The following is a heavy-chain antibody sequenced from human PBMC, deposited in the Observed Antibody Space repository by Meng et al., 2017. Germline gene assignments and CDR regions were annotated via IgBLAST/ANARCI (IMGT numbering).Heavy chain of an antibody. V-gene: IGHV3-53*02. CDR2: IYSGGST. J-gene: IGHJ4*02. D-gene: IGHD6-19*01. CDR3: ARDSSSGWYHNY. CDR1: GFSVTTSY. Sequence: VQRAETGWGLIQPGGSLRLSCTASGFSVTTSYMSWVRQAPGKGLEWVSVIYSGGSTYYADSVKGRFSISRDNSKNTLYLQMNSLRAEDTAVYFCARDSSSGWYHNYWGQGTLVTVSS.